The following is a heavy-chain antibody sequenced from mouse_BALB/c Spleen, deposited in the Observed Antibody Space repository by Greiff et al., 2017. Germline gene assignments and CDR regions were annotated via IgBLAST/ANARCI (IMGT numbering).Heavy chain of an antibody. J-gene: IGHJ1*01. CDR3: ARGREYGNYVYFDV. CDR2: IWAGGST. Sequence: VKLMESGPGLVAPSQSLSITCTVSGFSLTSYGVHWVRQPPGKGLEWLGVIWAGGSTNYNSALMSRLSISKDNSKSQVFLKMNSLQTDDTAMYYCARGREYGNYVYFDVWGAGTTVTVSS. CDR1: GFSLTSYG. V-gene: IGHV2-9*02. D-gene: IGHD2-10*02.